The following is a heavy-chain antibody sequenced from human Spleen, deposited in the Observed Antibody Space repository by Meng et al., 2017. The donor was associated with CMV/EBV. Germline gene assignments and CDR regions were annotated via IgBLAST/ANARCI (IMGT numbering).Heavy chain of an antibody. CDR1: GFTFDDYA. J-gene: IGHJ6*02. CDR2: INSDGSST. CDR3: AKFGYCSSTRCFQEDYYYGMDV. V-gene: IGHV3-74*01. Sequence: GESLKISCAASGFTFDDYAMHWVRQAPGKGLVWVSRINSDGSSTSYADSVKGRFTISRDNAKNTLYLQMNSLRAEDTAVYYCAKFGYCSSTRCFQEDYYYGMDVWGQGTTVTVSS. D-gene: IGHD2-2*01.